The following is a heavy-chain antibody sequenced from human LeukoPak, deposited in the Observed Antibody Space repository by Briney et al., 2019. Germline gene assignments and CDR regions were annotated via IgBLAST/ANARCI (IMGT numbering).Heavy chain of an antibody. V-gene: IGHV3-23*01. CDR2: ISATGVST. J-gene: IGHJ5*01. CDR1: GFTVSSSY. CDR3: ANRSGRYGSGSFSDS. Sequence: GGSLRLSCAASGFTVSSSYMTWVRQAPGKGLEWVSSISATGVSTYFAASVRGRFTISRDNSKNTQYLQMNSLRAEDTAVYYCANRSGRYGSGSFSDSWGQGTLVTVSS. D-gene: IGHD3-10*01.